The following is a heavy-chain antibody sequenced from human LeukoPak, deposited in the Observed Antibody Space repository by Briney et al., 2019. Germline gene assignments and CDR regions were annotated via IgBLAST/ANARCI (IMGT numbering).Heavy chain of an antibody. CDR1: GYTFTSYC. D-gene: IGHD2-21*01. V-gene: IGHV1-2*02. Sequence: ASVKVSCKTSGYTFTSYCIHWVRQAPGQGLEWMGWINPNSGDTDFAQKFHGRVTMTGDTSISAAYMELNRLTSDDTAVYYCARSTVVIPAARDAFDIWGHGTMVTVSS. J-gene: IGHJ3*02. CDR2: INPNSGDT. CDR3: ARSTVVIPAARDAFDI.